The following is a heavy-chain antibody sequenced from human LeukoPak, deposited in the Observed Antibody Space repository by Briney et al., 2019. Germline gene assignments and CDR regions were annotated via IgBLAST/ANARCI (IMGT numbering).Heavy chain of an antibody. V-gene: IGHV1-8*03. D-gene: IGHD2-2*01. Sequence: EASVKVSCKASGYTFTSYDINWVRQATGQGLEWMGWMNPNSGNTGYAQKFQGRVTITRNTSISTAYMELSSLRSEDTAVYYCARASVVPAAPLSWFDPWGQGTLVTVSS. CDR2: MNPNSGNT. CDR3: ARASVVPAAPLSWFDP. CDR1: GYTFTSYD. J-gene: IGHJ5*02.